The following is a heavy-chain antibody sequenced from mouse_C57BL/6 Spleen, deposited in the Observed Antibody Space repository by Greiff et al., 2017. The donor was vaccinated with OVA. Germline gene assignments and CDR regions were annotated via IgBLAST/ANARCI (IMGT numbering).Heavy chain of an antibody. CDR1: GYTFTSYW. CDR2: IDPSDSYT. CDR3: ARLGRAWFAT. V-gene: IGHV1-69*01. D-gene: IGHD4-1*01. Sequence: QVQLQQPGAELVMPGASVKLSCKASGYTFTSYWMHWVKQRPGQGLEWIGEIDPSDSYTNYNQKFKGKSTLTVDKSSSTAYMQLSSLTSEDSAVYYCARLGRAWFATGAKGLWSLSLQ. J-gene: IGHJ3*01.